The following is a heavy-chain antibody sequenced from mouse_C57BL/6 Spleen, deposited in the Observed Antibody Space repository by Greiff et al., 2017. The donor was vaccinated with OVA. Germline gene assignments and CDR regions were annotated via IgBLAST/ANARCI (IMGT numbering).Heavy chain of an antibody. CDR1: GYTFTSYW. CDR2: IDPSDSYT. D-gene: IGHD1-1*01. CDR3: ARHYYGSSPDY. J-gene: IGHJ2*01. V-gene: IGHV1-50*01. Sequence: QVQLKQPGAELVKPGASVKLSCKASGYTFTSYWMQWVKQRPGQGLEWIGEIDPSDSYTNYNQKFKGKATLTVDTSSSTAYMQLSSLTSEDSAVYYCARHYYGSSPDYWGQGTTLTVSS.